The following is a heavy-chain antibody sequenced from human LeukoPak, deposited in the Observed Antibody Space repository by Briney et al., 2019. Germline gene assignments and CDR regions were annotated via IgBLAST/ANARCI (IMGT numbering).Heavy chain of an antibody. CDR1: GFTFNTYN. V-gene: IGHV3-21*01. J-gene: IGHJ4*02. CDR2: ITSGGDYI. D-gene: IGHD3-9*01. CDR3: ARGHYDVLAASYKWTPDY. Sequence: GGSLRLSYAPSGFTFNTYNMNWVRQAPGKGLEWVSSITSGGDYIYYADSVKGRFTTSRDNAKNSLSLQLNSLRVEDTAVYYCARGHYDVLAASYKWTPDYWGQGTPVTVSS.